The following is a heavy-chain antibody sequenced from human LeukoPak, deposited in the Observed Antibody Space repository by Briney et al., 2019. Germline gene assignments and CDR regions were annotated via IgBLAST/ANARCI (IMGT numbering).Heavy chain of an antibody. J-gene: IGHJ6*02. CDR1: GGSISSSNW. D-gene: IGHD2-2*01. Sequence: PSGTLSLTCAVSGGSISSSNWWSWVRQPPGKGLEWIGEIYHSGSTNYNPSLKSRVTISVDTSKNQFSLKLSSVTAADTAVYYCAREDCSSTSCYGSMDVWGQGTTVTVSS. CDR2: IYHSGST. CDR3: AREDCSSTSCYGSMDV. V-gene: IGHV4-4*02.